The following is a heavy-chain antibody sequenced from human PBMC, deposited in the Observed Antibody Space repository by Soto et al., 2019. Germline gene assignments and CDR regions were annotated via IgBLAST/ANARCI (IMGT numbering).Heavy chain of an antibody. CDR3: ARSDWNDFYYYYYMDV. V-gene: IGHV4-59*08. J-gene: IGHJ6*03. Sequence: SETLSLTCTVSGGSISSYYWSWIRQPPGKGLEWIGYIYYSGSTNYNPSLKSRVTISVDTSKNQFSLKLSSVTAADTAVYYCARSDWNDFYYYYYMDVWGKGTTVTVSS. CDR2: IYYSGST. D-gene: IGHD1-1*01. CDR1: GGSISSYY.